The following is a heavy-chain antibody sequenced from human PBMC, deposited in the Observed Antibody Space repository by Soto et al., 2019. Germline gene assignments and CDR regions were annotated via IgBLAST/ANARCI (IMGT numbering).Heavy chain of an antibody. V-gene: IGHV4-61*01. J-gene: IGHJ6*02. CDR2: IYYSGST. CDR1: GGSVSSGSYY. D-gene: IGHD3-3*01. CDR3: ARRPEGLRFLEWLSQGPYYYYGMDV. Sequence: KTSETLSLTCTVSGGSVSSGSYYWSWIRQPPGKGLEWIGYIYYSGSTNYNPSLKSRVTISVDTSKNQFSLKLSSVTAADTAVYYCARRPEGLRFLEWLSQGPYYYYGMDVWGQGTTVTVSS.